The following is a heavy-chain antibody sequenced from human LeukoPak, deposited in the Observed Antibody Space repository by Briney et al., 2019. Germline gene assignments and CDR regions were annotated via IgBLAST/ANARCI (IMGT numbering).Heavy chain of an antibody. CDR1: GYTFTSYA. Sequence: GASVKVSCKASGYTFTSYAMNWVRQAPGQGLEWMGWINPNSGGTNYAQKFQGRVTMTRDTSISTAYMELSRLRSDDTAVYYCARDCEAGELLGICYWGQGTLVTVSS. J-gene: IGHJ4*02. V-gene: IGHV1-2*02. D-gene: IGHD3-10*01. CDR2: INPNSGGT. CDR3: ARDCEAGELLGICY.